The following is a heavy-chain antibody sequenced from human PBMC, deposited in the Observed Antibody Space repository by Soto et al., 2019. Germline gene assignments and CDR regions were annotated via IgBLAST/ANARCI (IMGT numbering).Heavy chain of an antibody. J-gene: IGHJ6*02. D-gene: IGHD1-1*01. Sequence: ASVKVSCKASGYTFTTHAMHLVRPAPGQSLEWVGWINGGTGQTKHSQRFQGRVNITRDTSASTAYMELSSLRSEDTAVYYCARGKGMEENYYYYGLDIWGQGTTVTVSS. CDR1: GYTFTTHA. V-gene: IGHV1-3*01. CDR3: ARGKGMEENYYYYGLDI. CDR2: INGGTGQT.